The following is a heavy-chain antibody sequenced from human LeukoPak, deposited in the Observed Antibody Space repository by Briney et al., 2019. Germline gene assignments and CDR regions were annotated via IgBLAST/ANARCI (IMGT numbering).Heavy chain of an antibody. J-gene: IGHJ4*02. Sequence: GGSLRLSCAASGFTVSSNYMSWVRQAPGKGLEWVSVIYSGGSTYYADSVKGRFTISRDNAKNSLYLQMNSLRAEDTAVYYCARDGSRVGATHLDYWGQGTLVAVSS. CDR3: ARDGSRVGATHLDY. V-gene: IGHV3-53*01. D-gene: IGHD1-26*01. CDR1: GFTVSSNY. CDR2: IYSGGST.